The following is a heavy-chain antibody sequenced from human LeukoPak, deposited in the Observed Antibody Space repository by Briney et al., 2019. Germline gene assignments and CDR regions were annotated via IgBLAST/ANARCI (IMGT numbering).Heavy chain of an antibody. CDR3: ARRLSNLAARQNWFDP. V-gene: IGHV4-39*01. Sequence: SETLSLTCTVSGGSITTTSHYWGWIRQPPGKGLEWIGSISYSGTTYYNPSLKTRVTMSLDTSKNQFSLRLSSVTAADTAVYYCARRLSNLAARQNWFDPWGQGTLVTVSS. CDR2: ISYSGTT. D-gene: IGHD6-6*01. CDR1: GGSITTTSHY. J-gene: IGHJ5*02.